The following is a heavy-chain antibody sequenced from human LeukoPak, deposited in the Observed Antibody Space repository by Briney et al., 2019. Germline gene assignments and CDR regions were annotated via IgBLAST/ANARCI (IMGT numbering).Heavy chain of an antibody. CDR2: IWYDESNK. Sequence: GRSLRLSCAASGFTFSNYAMHWVRQAPGKGLEWVAVIWYDESNKYYADSVKGRFTISRDNSKNTLYLQMNSLRAEDTAVYYCARDRLAYCGGDCYWGDPFDIWGQGTMVTVSS. V-gene: IGHV3-33*01. CDR1: GFTFSNYA. J-gene: IGHJ3*02. CDR3: ARDRLAYCGGDCYWGDPFDI. D-gene: IGHD2-21*02.